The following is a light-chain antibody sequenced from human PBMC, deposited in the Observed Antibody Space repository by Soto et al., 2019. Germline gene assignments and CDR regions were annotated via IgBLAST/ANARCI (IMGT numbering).Light chain of an antibody. J-gene: IGLJ1*01. Sequence: QLVLTQPPSVSGAPGQRGTISCTGSSSNNGAGYDVHWYQQLPGAAPKLLIYDNTNRPSGVPDRFSGSKSGTSASLAITGLQSEDEADYYCQSYDNSLSGYVFGTGTQLTVL. V-gene: IGLV1-40*01. CDR2: DNT. CDR1: SSNNGAGYD. CDR3: QSYDNSLSGYV.